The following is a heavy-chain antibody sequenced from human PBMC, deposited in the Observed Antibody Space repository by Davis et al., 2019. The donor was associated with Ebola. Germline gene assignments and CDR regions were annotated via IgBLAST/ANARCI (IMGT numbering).Heavy chain of an antibody. V-gene: IGHV5-51*01. Sequence: GESLKISCKSSGYSFSNYWVGWVRQMPGKGLEWMGIIYPGDSDTRYSPSFQGQVTISADKSISTAYLQWNSLEASDTALYYCARGYWHFDLWGRGTLVTVSS. CDR3: ARGYWHFDL. J-gene: IGHJ2*01. CDR2: IYPGDSDT. CDR1: GYSFSNYW.